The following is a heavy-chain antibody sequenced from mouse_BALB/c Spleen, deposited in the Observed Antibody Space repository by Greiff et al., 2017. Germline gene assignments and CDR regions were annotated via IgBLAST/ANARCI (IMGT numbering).Heavy chain of an antibody. CDR3: ARDGGYGGWFAY. V-gene: IGHV2-9*02. CDR2: IWAGGST. Sequence: VKLVESGPGLVAPSQSLSITCTVSGFSLTGYGVHWVRQPPGKGLEWLGVIWAGGSTNYNSALMSRLSISKDNSKSQVFLKMNSLQTDDTAMYYCARDGGYGGWFAYWGQGTLVTVSA. CDR1: GFSLTGYG. D-gene: IGHD2-2*01. J-gene: IGHJ3*01.